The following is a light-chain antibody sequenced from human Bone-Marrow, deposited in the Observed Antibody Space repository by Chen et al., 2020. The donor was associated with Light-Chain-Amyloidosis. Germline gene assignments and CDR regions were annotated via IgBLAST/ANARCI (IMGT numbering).Light chain of an antibody. Sequence: QSALTQPASVSGSPVQSITISCTGTSSDVGSYYLVSWYQQHPGKAPKLIVYEGNKRPSGVSNRFSGSKSGNTASLTISGLQAEDEADYYCCSYAGNSLVFGGGTKLTVL. CDR2: EGN. CDR1: SSDVGSYYL. CDR3: CSYAGNSLV. J-gene: IGLJ2*01. V-gene: IGLV2-23*01.